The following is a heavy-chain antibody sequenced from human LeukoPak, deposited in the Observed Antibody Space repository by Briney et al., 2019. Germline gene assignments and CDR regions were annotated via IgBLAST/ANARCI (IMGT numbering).Heavy chain of an antibody. V-gene: IGHV1-18*01. D-gene: IGHD2-15*01. Sequence: ASVKVSCKASGYTVASYSISWVRQAPGHGLEWMGWISAYNGNTNYAQKLKGRVTMTTDTSTNTAYMELRSLRSDNTAVYYCARGDCSGGSCFLPEYLRHWGQGTLVTVPS. CDR2: ISAYNGNT. CDR3: ARGDCSGGSCFLPEYLRH. CDR1: GYTVASYS. J-gene: IGHJ1*01.